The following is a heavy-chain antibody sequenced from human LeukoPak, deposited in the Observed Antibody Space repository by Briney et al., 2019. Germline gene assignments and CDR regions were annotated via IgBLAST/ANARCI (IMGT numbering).Heavy chain of an antibody. CDR3: ARVILYDSSGEDYYYYYGMDV. J-gene: IGHJ6*02. Sequence: GASVKVSCKASGYTFTSYDINWVRQATGQGLEWMGWMNPNSGNTGYAQKFQGRVTMTRNTSISTAYMELSSPRSEDTAVYYCARVILYDSSGEDYYYYYGMDVWGQGTTVTVSS. CDR2: MNPNSGNT. CDR1: GYTFTSYD. D-gene: IGHD3-22*01. V-gene: IGHV1-8*01.